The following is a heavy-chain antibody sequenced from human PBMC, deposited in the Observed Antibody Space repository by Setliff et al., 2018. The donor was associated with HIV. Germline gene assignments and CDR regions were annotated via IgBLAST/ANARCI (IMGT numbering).Heavy chain of an antibody. CDR1: GFTVSTNY. CDR3: ARDWFSLGINY. D-gene: IGHD7-27*01. Sequence: GGSLRLSCEVSGFTVSTNYMTWVRQAPGKGLEWVSTIYDDGRTFYTESVEGRFTISRDNSNNILYLQMNSLLVEDTAVYYCARDWFSLGINYWGQGTLVTVSS. V-gene: IGHV3-53*01. CDR2: IYDDGRT. J-gene: IGHJ4*02.